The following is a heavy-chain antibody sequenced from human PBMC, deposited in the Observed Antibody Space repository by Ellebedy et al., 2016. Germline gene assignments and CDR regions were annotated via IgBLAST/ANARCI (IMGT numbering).Heavy chain of an antibody. CDR1: GFTFRSFA. CDR3: AKVEPDYDILTGLLGGMDV. V-gene: IGHV3-23*01. CDR2: ISGSGGST. D-gene: IGHD3-9*01. J-gene: IGHJ6*02. Sequence: GESLKISXAGSGFTFRSFAMTWVRQAPGKGLEWVSAISGSGGSTYYADSVKGRFTISRDNSKNTLYLQMNSLRAEDTAVYYCAKVEPDYDILTGLLGGMDVWGQGTTVTVSS.